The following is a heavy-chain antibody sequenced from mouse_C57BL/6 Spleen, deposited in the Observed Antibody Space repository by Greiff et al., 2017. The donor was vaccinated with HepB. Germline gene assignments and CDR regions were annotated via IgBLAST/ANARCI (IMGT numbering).Heavy chain of an antibody. Sequence: VQLQQSGPELVKPGASVKISCKASGYTFTDYYMNWVKQSHGKSLEWIGDINPNNGGTSYNQKFKGKATLTVDKSSSTAYMALRSLTSEDSAVYYCARSGTTELGAMDYWGQGTSVTVSS. D-gene: IGHD1-1*01. CDR3: ARSGTTELGAMDY. J-gene: IGHJ4*01. CDR2: INPNNGGT. V-gene: IGHV1-26*01. CDR1: GYTFTDYY.